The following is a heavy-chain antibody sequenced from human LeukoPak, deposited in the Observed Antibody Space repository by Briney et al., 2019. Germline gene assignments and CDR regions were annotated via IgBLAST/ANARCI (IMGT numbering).Heavy chain of an antibody. J-gene: IGHJ5*02. V-gene: IGHV1-69*06. CDR3: ARRTMVRGVRNWFDP. CDR1: GGTFGSYA. D-gene: IGHD3-10*01. CDR2: IIPIFGTA. Sequence: SVKVSCKASGGTFGSYAISWVRQAPGQGLEWMGGIIPIFGTANYAQKFQGRVTITADKSTSTAYMELSSLRSEDTAVYYCARRTMVRGVRNWFDPWGQGTLVTVSS.